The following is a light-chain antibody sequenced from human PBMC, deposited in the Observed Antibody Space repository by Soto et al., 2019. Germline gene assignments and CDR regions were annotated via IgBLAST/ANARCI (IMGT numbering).Light chain of an antibody. CDR2: GAS. V-gene: IGKV1-39*01. Sequence: QLPLSPSSLSASVGDSVSITCRSRQSISIYLNWYQLKPGKAPNLLMYGASYLKSGVPTRFSGSGSGTDFTLTISSLQPEDFAIYYCQQTYTTPEITFGQGTRLEIK. CDR1: QSISIY. J-gene: IGKJ5*01. CDR3: QQTYTTPEIT.